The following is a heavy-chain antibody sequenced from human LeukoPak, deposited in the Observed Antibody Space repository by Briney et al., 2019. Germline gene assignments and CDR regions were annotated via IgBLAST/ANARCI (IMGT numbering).Heavy chain of an antibody. CDR2: IYYSGST. J-gene: IGHJ5*02. CDR1: GGSITISSYY. D-gene: IGHD2-15*01. V-gene: IGHV4-61*01. CDR3: ARGGNCGGGSCYSDRGWFDP. Sequence: SETLSLTCTVSGGSITISSYYWSWIRQPPGKGLEWIGYIYYSGSTNYNPSLKSRVTISIDTSKNQFSLKLSSVTAADTAVYYCARGGNCGGGSCYSDRGWFDPWGQGTLVTVSS.